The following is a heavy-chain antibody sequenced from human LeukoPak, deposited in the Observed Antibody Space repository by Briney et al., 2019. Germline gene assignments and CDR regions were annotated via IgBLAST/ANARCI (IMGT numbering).Heavy chain of an antibody. V-gene: IGHV3-21*01. D-gene: IGHD1-14*01. CDR1: GFTFTSYT. CDR2: ISSSSNYI. Sequence: PGGSLRLSCAASGFTFTSYTMNWVPQAPGKGLEWVSSISSSSNYIYYADSVKGRFTISRDNAKNSLYLQMNSLRAEDTAVYYCARESPGWRYFDYWGQGTLVTVSS. J-gene: IGHJ4*02. CDR3: ARESPGWRYFDY.